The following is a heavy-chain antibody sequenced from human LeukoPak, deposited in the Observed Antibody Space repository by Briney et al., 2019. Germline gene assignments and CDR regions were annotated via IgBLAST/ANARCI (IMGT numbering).Heavy chain of an antibody. V-gene: IGHV4-4*07. D-gene: IGHD3-10*01. CDR1: GGSISSDY. CDR2: IYISGST. CDR3: ARGKYYGSGTLVYFDY. Sequence: SETLSLTCTVSGGSISGGSISSDYWSWIRQPAGKGLEWIGRIYISGSTNSNPSLKSRVSMSVDTPKNQFSLKLTSVTAADTAVYYCARGKYYGSGTLVYFDYWGQGTLVTVSS. J-gene: IGHJ4*02.